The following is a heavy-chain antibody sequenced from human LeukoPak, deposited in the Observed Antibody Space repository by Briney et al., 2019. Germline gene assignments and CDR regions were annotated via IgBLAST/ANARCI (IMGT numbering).Heavy chain of an antibody. CDR3: ARGRYCSSTSSCYFDY. CDR1: GYTFTSYY. D-gene: IGHD2-2*01. J-gene: IGHJ4*02. Sequence: ASVKVSCEASGYTFTSYYIHWVRQAPGQGLEWMGIINPSGGSTSYAQKFQGRVTMTRDTSTSTVYMELSSLRSEDTAVYYCARGRYCSSTSSCYFDYWGQGTLVTVSS. V-gene: IGHV1-46*01. CDR2: INPSGGST.